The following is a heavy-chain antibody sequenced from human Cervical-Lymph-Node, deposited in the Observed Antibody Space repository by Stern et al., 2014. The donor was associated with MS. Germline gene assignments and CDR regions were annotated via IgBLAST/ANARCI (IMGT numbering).Heavy chain of an antibody. J-gene: IGHJ3*02. Sequence: VHLVESGPGLVKPSQTLSLFCTVSGAPVNSGGYYWTWIRQVPGKGLEWIGYIHHRGATFYNPPLKSRVTISVDTSENQVSLMLSSVTAADTAVYYCAAIGPLMEGAAFDIWGQGTLVTVSS. CDR1: GAPVNSGGYY. V-gene: IGHV4-31*03. CDR2: IHHRGAT. CDR3: AAIGPLMEGAAFDI. D-gene: IGHD3-16*01.